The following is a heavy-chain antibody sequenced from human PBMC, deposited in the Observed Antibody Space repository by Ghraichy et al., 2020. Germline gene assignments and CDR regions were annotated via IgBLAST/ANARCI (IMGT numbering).Heavy chain of an antibody. Sequence: SQTLSLTCAISGDIVSSTNGVAWNWIRQSPSRGLEWLGRTYYRSKWYNEYAGSVKSRITINPDTSKNQFSLHLSSMTPEDTAVYFCARGRYSTFDYWGQGTLVTVSS. J-gene: IGHJ4*02. V-gene: IGHV6-1*01. CDR3: ARGRYSTFDY. D-gene: IGHD5-18*01. CDR2: TYYRSKWYN. CDR1: GDIVSSTNGVA.